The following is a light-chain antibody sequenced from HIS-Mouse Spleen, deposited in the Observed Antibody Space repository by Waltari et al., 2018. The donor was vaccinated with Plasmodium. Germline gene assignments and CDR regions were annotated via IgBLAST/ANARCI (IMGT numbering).Light chain of an antibody. V-gene: IGLV3-1*01. Sequence: SYELTQPPSVSVSPGQTASITCSGDKLGDKYACWYQQKPGQSPVLVISQDSKRPSGIPERVSGSNSGNTATLTISGTQAMDEADYYCQAWDSSTVVFGGGTKLTVL. CDR2: QDS. J-gene: IGLJ2*01. CDR1: KLGDKY. CDR3: QAWDSSTVV.